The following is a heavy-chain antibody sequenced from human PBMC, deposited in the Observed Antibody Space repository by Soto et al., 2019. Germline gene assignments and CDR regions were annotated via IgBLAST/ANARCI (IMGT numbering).Heavy chain of an antibody. J-gene: IGHJ6*03. V-gene: IGHV1-3*01. Sequence: GASVKVSCKASGYSFTSYAIHWVRQAPGQRLEWMGWVNAGNGYTKYSQKLQDRVTITRDTSATTAHMELSSLRSEDTAVYYCARGQEYSGYDFDYYYYYMDVWGKGTTVTVSS. CDR2: VNAGNGYT. D-gene: IGHD5-12*01. CDR1: GYSFTSYA. CDR3: ARGQEYSGYDFDYYYYYMDV.